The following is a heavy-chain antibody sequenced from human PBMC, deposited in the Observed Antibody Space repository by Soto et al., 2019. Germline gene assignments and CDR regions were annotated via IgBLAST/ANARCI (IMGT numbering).Heavy chain of an antibody. CDR1: GYTFTSYA. J-gene: IGHJ5*02. CDR2: INAGNGNT. Sequence: QVPLVQSGAEVKKPGASVKVSCKASGYTFTSYAMHWVRQAPGQRLEWMGWINAGNGNTKYSQKFQGRVTITRDTSASTAYMELSSLRSEDTAVYYCARDRVVVVAATLNWFDPWGQGTLVTVSS. V-gene: IGHV1-3*01. CDR3: ARDRVVVVAATLNWFDP. D-gene: IGHD2-15*01.